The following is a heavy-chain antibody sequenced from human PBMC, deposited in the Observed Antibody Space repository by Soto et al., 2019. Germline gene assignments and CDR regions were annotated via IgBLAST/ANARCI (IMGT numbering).Heavy chain of an antibody. J-gene: IGHJ5*02. CDR3: ARIAATGRGPWFDP. Sequence: QVQLQESGPGLVKPSDTLSLTCAVSGYSISSSNWWGWIRQPPGKGLEWIGYISYSGSTYYNPSLKSRVTMSVDTSKNQFSLKLSSVTAVDTAMYYCARIAATGRGPWFDPWGQGTLVTVSS. V-gene: IGHV4-28*01. CDR2: ISYSGST. D-gene: IGHD6-13*01. CDR1: GYSISSSNW.